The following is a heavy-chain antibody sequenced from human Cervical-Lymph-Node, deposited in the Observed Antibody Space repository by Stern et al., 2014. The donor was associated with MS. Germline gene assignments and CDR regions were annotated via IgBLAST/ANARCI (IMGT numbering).Heavy chain of an antibody. CDR1: GFNFNASA. V-gene: IGHV3-73*01. CDR2: IRGKANNYAT. D-gene: IGHD2-8*01. Sequence: EVQLVESGGALVQPGGSLKLSCAVSGFNFNASALHWVRQASGKGLEWVGRIRGKANNYATAYAASLKGRFTISRDDSRNTAYLQIDRLKTEDTAVYYCVRPKTGGTYALGYWGQGTLVTVAS. J-gene: IGHJ4*02. CDR3: VRPKTGGTYALGY.